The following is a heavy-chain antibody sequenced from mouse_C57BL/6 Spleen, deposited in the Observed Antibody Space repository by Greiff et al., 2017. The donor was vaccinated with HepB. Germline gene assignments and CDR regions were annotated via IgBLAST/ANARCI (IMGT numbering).Heavy chain of an antibody. V-gene: IGHV3-6*01. J-gene: IGHJ4*01. CDR2: ISYDGSN. CDR1: GYSITSGYY. Sequence: EVQRVESGPGLVKPSQSLSLTCSVTGYSITSGYYWNWIRQFPGNKLEWMGYISYDGSNNYNPSLKNRISITRDTSKNQFFLKLNSVTTEDTATYYCARDDTTVVVGWEDYWGQGTSVTVSS. CDR3: ARDDTTVVVGWEDY. D-gene: IGHD1-1*01.